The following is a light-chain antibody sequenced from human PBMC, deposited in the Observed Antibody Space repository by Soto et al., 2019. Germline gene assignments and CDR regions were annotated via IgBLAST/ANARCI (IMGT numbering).Light chain of an antibody. CDR2: AAS. J-gene: IGKJ1*01. V-gene: IGKV3-11*01. CDR1: QSVSSS. Sequence: EIVLTQSPATLSLSPGERATLSCRASQSVSSSLAWYQQKAGQAPRLLIYAASHRATGIPARFSGSGSGTDLSLTISSLEPEDFAVYYCQQRSNWPRTFGQGTKVEIK. CDR3: QQRSNWPRT.